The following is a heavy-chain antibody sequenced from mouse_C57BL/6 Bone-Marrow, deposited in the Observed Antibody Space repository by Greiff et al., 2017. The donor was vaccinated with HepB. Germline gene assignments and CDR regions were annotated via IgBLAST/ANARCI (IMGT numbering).Heavy chain of an antibody. Sequence: EVQGVESGGGLVKPGGSLKLSCAASGFTLSSYTMSWVRQTPEKRLEWVATISGGGGNTYYPDSVKGRFTISRDNAKNTLYLQMSSLRSEDTALYYCARGATTVVATDYYAMDYWGQGTSVTVSS. J-gene: IGHJ4*01. V-gene: IGHV5-9*01. CDR1: GFTLSSYT. CDR2: ISGGGGNT. D-gene: IGHD1-1*01. CDR3: ARGATTVVATDYYAMDY.